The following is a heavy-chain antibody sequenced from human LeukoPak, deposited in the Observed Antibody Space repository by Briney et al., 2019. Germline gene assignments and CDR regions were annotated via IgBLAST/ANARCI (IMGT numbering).Heavy chain of an antibody. D-gene: IGHD3-9*01. CDR3: AREGDDILTGYYQRGGNWFDP. J-gene: IGHJ5*02. CDR2: IYSDNT. CDR1: GFTVSSNS. Sequence: GGSLRLSCTVSGFTVSSNSMSWVRQAPGKGLEWVSFIYSDNTHYSDSVKGRFTISRDNSKNTLYLQMNSLRAEDTAVYYCAREGDDILTGYYQRGGNWFDPWGQGTLVTVSS. V-gene: IGHV3-53*01.